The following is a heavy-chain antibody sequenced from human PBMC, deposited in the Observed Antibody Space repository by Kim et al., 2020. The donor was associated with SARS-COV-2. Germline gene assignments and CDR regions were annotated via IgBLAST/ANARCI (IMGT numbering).Heavy chain of an antibody. J-gene: IGHJ4*02. V-gene: IGHV3-74*01. Sequence: GSGKVCADSVKGRFNISRDNAKNMLYLQMNSLRADDAAVYFCVRSAAAFDYWGQGTLVSVSS. CDR2: GSGK. CDR3: VRSAAAFDY. D-gene: IGHD6-13*01.